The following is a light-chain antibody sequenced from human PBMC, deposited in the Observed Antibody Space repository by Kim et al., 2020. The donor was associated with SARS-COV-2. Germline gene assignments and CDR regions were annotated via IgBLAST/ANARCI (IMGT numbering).Light chain of an antibody. J-gene: IGKJ4*01. CDR2: GAS. V-gene: IGKV3-15*01. Sequence: EILMTQSPATLSASAGERATLSCRASQSISSNLAWYQQKHGKAPKLLIYGASTRASGVPARFSGSGSGTEFTLTVSSLQPEDFAVYYCQQYNSWCTFGEGTKVDIK. CDR3: QQYNSWCT. CDR1: QSISSN.